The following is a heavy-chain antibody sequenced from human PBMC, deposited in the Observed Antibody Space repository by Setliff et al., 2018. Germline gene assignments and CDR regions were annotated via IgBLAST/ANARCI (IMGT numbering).Heavy chain of an antibody. D-gene: IGHD6-6*01. Sequence: KASETLSLTCPASGGTFSDDYWSWSRQPPGKGLEWIGEIIHSGSSNYNPSLKSRVTISVDTSKNQFSLKLSSVTAADTAVYYCARGRNVAARLLDSWGQGARVTVSS. J-gene: IGHJ5*01. V-gene: IGHV4-34*01. CDR3: ARGRNVAARLLDS. CDR1: GGTFSDDY. CDR2: IIHSGSS.